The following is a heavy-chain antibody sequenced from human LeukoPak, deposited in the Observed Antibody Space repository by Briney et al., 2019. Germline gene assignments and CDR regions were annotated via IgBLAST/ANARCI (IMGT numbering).Heavy chain of an antibody. J-gene: IGHJ4*02. CDR1: QFTFSSYW. Sequence: GGSLRLSCAASQFTFSSYWMSWVRQAPGKGLEWVANIKQDGSEKYYADSVKCRFTISRDNARNSLYLQMNSLRAEDTAVYYCARDKVVGPSNFDYWGQGTLVTVSS. CDR2: IKQDGSEK. D-gene: IGHD1-26*01. CDR3: ARDKVVGPSNFDY. V-gene: IGHV3-7*04.